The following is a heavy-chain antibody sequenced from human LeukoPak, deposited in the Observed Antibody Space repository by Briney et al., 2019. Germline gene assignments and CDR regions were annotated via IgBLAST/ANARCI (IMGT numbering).Heavy chain of an antibody. CDR3: ARVKQLVRFFDY. Sequence: GGSLRLSCAASGFTFKTYAMNWVRQAPGKGLEWVSGIDGSGGTTYYADSVKGRFPISRDNSKDTVYLQMNSLRAEDTAVYYCARVKQLVRFFDYWGQGTLVTVSS. D-gene: IGHD6-6*01. CDR2: IDGSGGTT. CDR1: GFTFKTYA. J-gene: IGHJ4*02. V-gene: IGHV3-23*01.